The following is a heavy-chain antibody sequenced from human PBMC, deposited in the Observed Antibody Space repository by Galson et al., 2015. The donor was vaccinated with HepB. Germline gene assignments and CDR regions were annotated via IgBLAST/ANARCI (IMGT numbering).Heavy chain of an antibody. CDR2: INPNSGGT. J-gene: IGHJ4*02. CDR3: ARGDIGGSSSSRSATN. V-gene: IGHV1-2*04. CDR1: GYTFTGYY. Sequence: SVKVSCKASGYTFTGYYMHWVRQAPGQGLEWMGWINPNSGGTNYAQKFQGWVTMTRDTSISTAYMELSRLRSDDTAVYYCARGDIGGSSSSRSATNWGQGTLVTVSS. D-gene: IGHD6-6*01.